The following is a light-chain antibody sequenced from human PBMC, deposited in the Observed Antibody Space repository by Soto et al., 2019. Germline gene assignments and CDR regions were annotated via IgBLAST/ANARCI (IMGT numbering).Light chain of an antibody. J-gene: IGKJ5*01. V-gene: IGKV3-15*01. CDR1: QSVSSN. Sequence: EIVMTQSPATLSVSPGERATLSCRASQSVSSNLAWYQQKPGQAPRLLIYAASTRATGIPARFSGSGSGTEFTLTISRLQSEDVAVYYCQQYNNWPPITFGQGTRLEIK. CDR2: AAS. CDR3: QQYNNWPPIT.